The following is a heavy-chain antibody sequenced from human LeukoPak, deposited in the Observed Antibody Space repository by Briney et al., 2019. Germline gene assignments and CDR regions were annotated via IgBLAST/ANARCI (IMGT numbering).Heavy chain of an antibody. CDR3: AKDQGQQLVPDAFDI. CDR2: IKQDGSGE. D-gene: IGHD6-13*01. V-gene: IGHV3-7*03. CDR1: GFTFSTYW. Sequence: PGGSLRLSCAASGFTFSTYWMTWVRQAPGKGLEWVANIKQDGSGEYYVDSVKGRFTISRDNSKNTLYLQMNSLRAEDTAVYYCAKDQGQQLVPDAFDIWGQGTMVTVSS. J-gene: IGHJ3*02.